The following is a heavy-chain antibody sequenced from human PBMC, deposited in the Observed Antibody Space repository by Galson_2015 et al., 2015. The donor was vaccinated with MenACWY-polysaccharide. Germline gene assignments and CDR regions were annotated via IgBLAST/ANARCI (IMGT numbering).Heavy chain of an antibody. CDR1: GFTFSSYG. CDR3: AKDLRVGATAGSELDF. V-gene: IGHV3-23*01. D-gene: IGHD1-26*01. J-gene: IGHJ4*02. Sequence: SLRLAGAAYGFTFSSYGMSWVRQAPGTGLAWVSSISGSGGGTFYADSVKGRFTISRDNSKTKLSLPVNGLRAEDPAKYYCAKDLRVGATAGSELDFWGQGTLVTVAS. CDR2: ISGSGGGT.